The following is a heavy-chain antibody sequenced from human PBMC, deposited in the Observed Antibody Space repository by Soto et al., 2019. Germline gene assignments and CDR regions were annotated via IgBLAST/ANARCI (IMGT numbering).Heavy chain of an antibody. CDR3: ARHGYNYGGGYFDY. V-gene: IGHV3-66*04. J-gene: IGHJ4*02. CDR2: IYSDGSA. Sequence: EVQLVESGGGLVQPGGSLRLSCAASGFTVSSKYMSWVRQAPGKGLEWVSVIYSDGSAYYADSVKGRFTISRDNSKNTLYLQMNCLRAADTAVYYCARHGYNYGGGYFDYWGQGTLVTVSS. D-gene: IGHD5-18*01. CDR1: GFTVSSKY.